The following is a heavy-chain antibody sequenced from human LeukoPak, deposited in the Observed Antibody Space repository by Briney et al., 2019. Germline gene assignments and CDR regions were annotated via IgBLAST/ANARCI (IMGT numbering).Heavy chain of an antibody. D-gene: IGHD5-18*01. V-gene: IGHV4-31*03. Sequence: SETLSLTCTVSGGSISSGGYYWSWIRQHPGKGLEGIGYIYYSGSTYYNPSLKRRFTISVDTSKNQFSLKLSSVTAADTAVYYCARESKIKLQLWSNGPFDYWGQGTLVTASS. CDR1: GGSISSGGYY. CDR3: ARESKIKLQLWSNGPFDY. J-gene: IGHJ4*02. CDR2: IYYSGST.